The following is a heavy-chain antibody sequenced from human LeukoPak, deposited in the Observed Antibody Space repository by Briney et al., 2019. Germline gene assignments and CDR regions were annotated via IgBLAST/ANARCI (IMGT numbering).Heavy chain of an antibody. CDR1: GFTLSSYG. V-gene: IGHV3-30*03. D-gene: IGHD3-22*01. J-gene: IGHJ4*02. CDR3: ARDWYYYDNESY. CDR2: ISHDGSYK. Sequence: PGGSLRLSCAASGFTLSSYGMHWVRQAPGKGLEWVAVISHDGSYKYYGDSVKGRFTISRDNSKNTVYLQMNSLRPEDTAMYYCARDWYYYDNESYWGQGTLVTVSS.